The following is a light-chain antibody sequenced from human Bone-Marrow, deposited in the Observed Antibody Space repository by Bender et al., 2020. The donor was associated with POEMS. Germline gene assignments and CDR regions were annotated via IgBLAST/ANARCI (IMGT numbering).Light chain of an antibody. Sequence: QPVLTQSPSVSETPGQRVTISCSGSRSNIGRNAVNWYQQFPGRAPTLLIFSNAQRQSGVPDRFSGSKSDTSASLAISGLQSEDEADYYCGTWDDTLNGPVFGTGTKVTVL. CDR1: RSNIGRNA. CDR3: GTWDDTLNGPV. CDR2: SNA. J-gene: IGLJ1*01. V-gene: IGLV1-44*01.